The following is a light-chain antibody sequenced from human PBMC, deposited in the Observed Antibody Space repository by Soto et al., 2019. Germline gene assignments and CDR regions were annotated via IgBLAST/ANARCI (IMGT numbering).Light chain of an antibody. V-gene: IGLV2-23*01. CDR3: QSYGNDYQV. Sequence: QSVLTQPASVSGSPGQSITISCTGTSSDVGSYNLVSWFQHHPGKAPKTMIYEGSKRPSGVSNRFSGSKSGNTASLTISGLKTEDEADYYCQSYGNDYQVFGGGTKVTVL. CDR1: SSDVGSYNL. J-gene: IGLJ3*02. CDR2: EGS.